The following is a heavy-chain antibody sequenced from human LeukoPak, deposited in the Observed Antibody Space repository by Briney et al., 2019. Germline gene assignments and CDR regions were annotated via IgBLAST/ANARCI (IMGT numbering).Heavy chain of an antibody. V-gene: IGHV3-49*04. D-gene: IGHD3-16*02. J-gene: IGHJ4*02. CDR3: TTGVMITFGGVIVFDY. Sequence: GRSLRLSCTASGFTFGDYAMSWVRQAPGKGLEWVGFIRNKAYGGTTDYAAPVKGRFTISRDDSKNTLYLQMNSLKTEDTAVYYCTTGVMITFGGVIVFDYWGQGTLVTVSS. CDR1: GFTFGDYA. CDR2: IRNKAYGGTT.